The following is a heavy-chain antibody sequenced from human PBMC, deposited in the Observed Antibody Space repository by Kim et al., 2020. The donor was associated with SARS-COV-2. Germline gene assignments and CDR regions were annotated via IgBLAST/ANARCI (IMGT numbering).Heavy chain of an antibody. CDR1: GGSISSSSYY. Sequence: SETLSLTCTVSGGSISSSSYYWGWIRQPPGKGLEWIGSIYYSGSTYYNPSLKSRVTISVDTSKNQFSLKLSSVTAADTAVYYCARGRQLVRYFDLWGRGTLVTVSS. CDR2: IYYSGST. J-gene: IGHJ2*01. CDR3: ARGRQLVRYFDL. D-gene: IGHD6-6*01. V-gene: IGHV4-39*01.